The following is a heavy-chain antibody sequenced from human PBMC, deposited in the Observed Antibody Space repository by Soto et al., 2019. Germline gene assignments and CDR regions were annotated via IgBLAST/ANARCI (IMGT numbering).Heavy chain of an antibody. CDR2: IYPGDSDT. Sequence: PGESLKISCKASGYSFTTYWIGWVRQMPGKGLEWMGIIYPGDSDTKYSPSFQGQVTISADKSINTAYLQWSSLKASDTAIYYWARQSRSGGTCYSCAFPIWGQGTMVTVSS. CDR1: GYSFTTYW. CDR3: ARQSRSGGTCYSCAFPI. V-gene: IGHV5-51*01. D-gene: IGHD2-15*01. J-gene: IGHJ3*02.